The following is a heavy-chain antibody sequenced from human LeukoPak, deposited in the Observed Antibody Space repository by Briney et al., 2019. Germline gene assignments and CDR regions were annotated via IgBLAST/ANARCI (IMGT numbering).Heavy chain of an antibody. Sequence: ASVKVSCKVSGYTLTELSMHWVRQAPGKGLEWMGGFDPEDGETIYAQKFQGRVTMTEDTSTDTAYMELSSLRSEDTAVYYCGSGVRGVTDIDYWGQGTLVTVSS. CDR2: FDPEDGET. D-gene: IGHD3-10*01. V-gene: IGHV1-24*01. CDR3: GSGVRGVTDIDY. CDR1: GYTLTELS. J-gene: IGHJ4*02.